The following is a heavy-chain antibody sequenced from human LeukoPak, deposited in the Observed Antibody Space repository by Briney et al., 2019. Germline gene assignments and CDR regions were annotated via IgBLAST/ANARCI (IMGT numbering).Heavy chain of an antibody. D-gene: IGHD3-22*01. CDR3: AREGYYYDSSGYYMYYFDY. V-gene: IGHV4-61*05. CDR1: GGSISSSSYY. J-gene: IGHJ4*02. Sequence: SETLSLTCTVSGGSISSSSYYWGWVRQPPGKGLEWIGNIYYSGSTNYNPALKSRVTISVDMSKNQFSLKLSSVTAADTAVYYCAREGYYYDSSGYYMYYFDYWGQGTLVTVSS. CDR2: IYYSGST.